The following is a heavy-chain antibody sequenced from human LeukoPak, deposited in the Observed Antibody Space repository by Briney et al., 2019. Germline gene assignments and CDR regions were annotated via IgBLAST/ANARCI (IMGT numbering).Heavy chain of an antibody. CDR1: GFTFRDYA. V-gene: IGHV3-49*04. CDR2: IRSKAYGGTA. J-gene: IGHJ4*02. D-gene: IGHD2-15*01. CDR3: SRMIYCSGGSCSSDY. Sequence: GGSLRLSCTASGFTFRDYAMTWVRQAPGKGLEWVGFIRSKAYGGTADYAASVKGRFTISRDDSKSIANLQMNSLKTEDTAMYYCSRMIYCSGGSCSSDYGGQGTLVTVSS.